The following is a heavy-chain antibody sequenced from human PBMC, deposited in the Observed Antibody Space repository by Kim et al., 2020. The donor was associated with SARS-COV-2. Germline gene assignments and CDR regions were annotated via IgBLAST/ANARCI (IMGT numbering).Heavy chain of an antibody. J-gene: IGHJ3*02. D-gene: IGHD4-17*01. Sequence: SETLSLTCTVSGGSISSGDYYWSWIRPPPGKGLEWIGYIYYSGSTYYNPSLKSRVTISVDTSKNQFSLKLGSVTAADTAVYYCARDRSATVTFSDAFDIWGQGNMVAVYS. CDR3: ARDRSATVTFSDAFDI. V-gene: IGHV4-30-4*01. CDR1: GGSISSGDYY. CDR2: IYYSGST.